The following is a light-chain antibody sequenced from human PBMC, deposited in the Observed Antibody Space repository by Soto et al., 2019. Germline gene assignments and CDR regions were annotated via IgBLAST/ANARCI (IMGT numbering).Light chain of an antibody. CDR1: FSNIGSGYD. CDR3: QSFDSSLGASV. CDR2: GNN. J-gene: IGLJ1*01. V-gene: IGLV1-40*01. Sequence: QPVLTQPPSVSGAPGQRVTISCTGSFSNIGSGYDVHWYQQVPGTAPKLLFFGNNNRPSGVPDRFSASTSGASASLAITGLQADDEADYYCQSFDSSLGASVFGTGTKLTVL.